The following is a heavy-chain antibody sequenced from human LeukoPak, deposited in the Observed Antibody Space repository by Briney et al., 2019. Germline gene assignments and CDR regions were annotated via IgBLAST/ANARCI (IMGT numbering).Heavy chain of an antibody. J-gene: IGHJ4*02. V-gene: IGHV3-7*04. CDR1: GFSFTNFW. CDR3: ARGDASSGDH. CDR2: IHPEGNEK. Sequence: VGSLRLSCAVSGFSFTNFWMSWVRQAPGRGLEWVANIHPEGNEKYHVESVKGRFTISRDNTKNLLFLQMNGLRVEDTAVYYCARGDASSGDHWGQGTLVTVSS.